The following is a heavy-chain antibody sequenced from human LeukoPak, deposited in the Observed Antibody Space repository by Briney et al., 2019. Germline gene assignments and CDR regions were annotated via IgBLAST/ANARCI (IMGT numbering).Heavy chain of an antibody. CDR3: ARSLIDSSGSRYFDY. Sequence: RPGGSLRLSCAASGFTFDDYGMSWVRQAPGKGLEWVSGINWNGGSTGYADSVKGRFTIPRDNAKNSLYLQMNSLRAEDTALYHCARSLIDSSGSRYFDYWGQGTLVTVSS. CDR2: INWNGGST. V-gene: IGHV3-20*01. D-gene: IGHD3-22*01. J-gene: IGHJ4*02. CDR1: GFTFDDYG.